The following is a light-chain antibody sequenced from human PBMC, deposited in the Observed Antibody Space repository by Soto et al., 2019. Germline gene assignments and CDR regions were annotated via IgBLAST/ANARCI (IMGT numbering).Light chain of an antibody. CDR2: GAS. V-gene: IGKV3-20*01. J-gene: IGKJ2*01. Sequence: EIVLTQSPGTLSLSPGERATLSCRASQSVSGSYLAWYQQKPGQAPRLLVYGASSRATGIPDRVSGRGSGTDVTLTIARLEPEDFAVYYCHHYSSSPYTFGQGTRLEIK. CDR3: HHYSSSPYT. CDR1: QSVSGSY.